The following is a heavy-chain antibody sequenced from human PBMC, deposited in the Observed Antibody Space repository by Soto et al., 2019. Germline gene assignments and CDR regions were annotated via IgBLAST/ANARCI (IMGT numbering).Heavy chain of an antibody. Sequence: EVQLLESGGGLVQPGGSLRLSCAASGFTFSSYAMNWVRQAPGKGLEWVSVISGSGGSTYYADAVKGRFTISRDNSKNTLYLQMNSLRAGDTAVYYCAKRTVVWYFDLWGRGTLVTVSS. CDR1: GFTFSSYA. D-gene: IGHD2-21*01. CDR3: AKRTVVWYFDL. V-gene: IGHV3-23*01. CDR2: ISGSGGST. J-gene: IGHJ2*01.